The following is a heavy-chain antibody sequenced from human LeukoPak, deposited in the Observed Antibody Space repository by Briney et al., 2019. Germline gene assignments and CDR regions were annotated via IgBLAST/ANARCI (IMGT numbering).Heavy chain of an antibody. CDR1: GGSFSGYY. CDR3: ARDHAPGNWFDP. V-gene: IGHV4-34*01. J-gene: IGHJ5*02. Sequence: PSETLSLTCAVYGGSFSGYYWSWISQPPGKGLELIGEINHSGSTNYNPSLKSRVTISVDTSKNQFSLKLSSVTAADTAGYYCARDHAPGNWFDPWGQGTLVTVSS. CDR2: INHSGST. D-gene: IGHD3-10*01.